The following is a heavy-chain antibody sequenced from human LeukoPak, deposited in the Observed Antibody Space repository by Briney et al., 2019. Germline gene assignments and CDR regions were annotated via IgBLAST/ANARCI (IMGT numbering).Heavy chain of an antibody. CDR1: GYSISSGYY. Sequence: PSETLSLTCTVSGYSISSGYYWGWIRQPPGKGLEWIGSIYHSGSTYYNPSLKSRVTISVDTSKNQFSLKLSSVTAADTAVYCCARDKTGTTPYDAFDIWGQGTMVTVSS. D-gene: IGHD1-7*01. V-gene: IGHV4-38-2*02. CDR2: IYHSGST. CDR3: ARDKTGTTPYDAFDI. J-gene: IGHJ3*02.